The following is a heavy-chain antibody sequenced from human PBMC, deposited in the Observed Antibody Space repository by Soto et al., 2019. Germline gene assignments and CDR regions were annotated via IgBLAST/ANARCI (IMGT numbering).Heavy chain of an antibody. J-gene: IGHJ4*02. CDR1: GDSISSADYY. Sequence: QVQLQESGPGLVKPSQTLSLTCTVSGDSISSADYYWSWIRQPPGQGLEWIGYVYHSGSTYYNPPLKSRVTMSIDTSKNQFSLKLGSVTPAHTAVYYCAGELYPPLFDYWGQGTLVTVSS. V-gene: IGHV4-30-4*01. CDR2: VYHSGST. CDR3: AGELYPPLFDY. D-gene: IGHD2-8*01.